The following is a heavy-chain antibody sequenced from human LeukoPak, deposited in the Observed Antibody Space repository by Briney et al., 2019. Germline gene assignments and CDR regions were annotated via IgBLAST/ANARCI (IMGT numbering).Heavy chain of an antibody. CDR3: ARGSTYDSSVPGAFDI. Sequence: SVKVSCKASGGTFSSYAISWVRQAPGQGLEWMGGIIPIFGTANYAQKFQGRVTITTDESTSTAYMELSSLRSEDTAVYCCARGSTYDSSVPGAFDIWGQGTMVTVSS. CDR2: IIPIFGTA. D-gene: IGHD3-22*01. V-gene: IGHV1-69*05. CDR1: GGTFSSYA. J-gene: IGHJ3*02.